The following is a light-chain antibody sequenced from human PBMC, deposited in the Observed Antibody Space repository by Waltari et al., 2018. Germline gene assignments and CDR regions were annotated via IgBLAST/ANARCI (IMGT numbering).Light chain of an antibody. Sequence: DIQMTQFPSSLSASVGDNITISCRASQTINADLNWYQQRPPKAPKRLMYTASRLQRGAPSRFSGSGSGTVFTLNVRSLQPEDFATYYCQQTYSVPYTFGQGTKVEIK. CDR1: QTINAD. CDR2: TAS. V-gene: IGKV1-39*01. J-gene: IGKJ2*01. CDR3: QQTYSVPYT.